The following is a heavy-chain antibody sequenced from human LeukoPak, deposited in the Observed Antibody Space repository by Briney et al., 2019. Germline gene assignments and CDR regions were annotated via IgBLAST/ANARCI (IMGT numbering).Heavy chain of an antibody. D-gene: IGHD3-10*01. CDR2: IKPDGSEK. Sequence: GGSLRLSCVAPGLTLSNYWMSWVRQAPGKGLEWVATIKPDGSEKYYADSVKGRFTISRDNAKNSLYLQMNSLRAEDTAVYYCARDRSLLWFGESPVPFDYWGQGTLVTVSS. J-gene: IGHJ4*02. CDR1: GLTLSNYW. V-gene: IGHV3-7*01. CDR3: ARDRSLLWFGESPVPFDY.